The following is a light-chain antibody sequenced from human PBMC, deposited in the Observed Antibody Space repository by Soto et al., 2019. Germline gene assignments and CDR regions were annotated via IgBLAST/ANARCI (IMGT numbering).Light chain of an antibody. V-gene: IGKV3-20*01. Sequence: EIVLTQFPGTLSLSPGERATLSCRASQSLHSNFLVWYQQKPGQAPRLLISSASRRATGIPDRFSGSGSGTDFTLAISRLVPEDFAVYYCHHSGISPLSVGPGTRVYVK. CDR2: SAS. CDR1: QSLHSNF. CDR3: HHSGISPLS. J-gene: IGKJ3*01.